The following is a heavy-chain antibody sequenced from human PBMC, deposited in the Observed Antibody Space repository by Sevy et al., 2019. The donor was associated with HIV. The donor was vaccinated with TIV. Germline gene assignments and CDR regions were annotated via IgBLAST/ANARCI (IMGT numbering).Heavy chain of an antibody. CDR2: ISYDGNNE. Sequence: GGSLRLSCAASGFTFNSYGMHWVRQAPGKGLEWVAVISYDGNNEYYADSVKGRFTISRDNSKNTLYLQMNSLRAEDTAVYYCAKAVLGQWLVQGLFDYWGQGTLVTVSS. CDR1: GFTFNSYG. J-gene: IGHJ4*02. CDR3: AKAVLGQWLVQGLFDY. V-gene: IGHV3-30*18. D-gene: IGHD6-19*01.